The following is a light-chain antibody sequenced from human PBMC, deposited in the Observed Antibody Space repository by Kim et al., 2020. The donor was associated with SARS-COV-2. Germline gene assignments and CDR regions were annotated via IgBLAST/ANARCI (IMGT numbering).Light chain of an antibody. V-gene: IGKV1-27*01. Sequence: DIQMTQSPSSLSASVGDRVTITCRASQGISNYLAWYQQKPGKVPRLLIYAASTLQSGVPSRFSGSGSGTDFTLTISSLQPEDVATYYCQKYNSAPPLTFGGGTKVDIK. CDR1: QGISNY. J-gene: IGKJ4*01. CDR3: QKYNSAPPLT. CDR2: AAS.